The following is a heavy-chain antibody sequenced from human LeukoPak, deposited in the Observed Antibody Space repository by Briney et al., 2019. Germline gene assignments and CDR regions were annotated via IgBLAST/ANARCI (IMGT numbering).Heavy chain of an antibody. CDR2: IYYRGST. J-gene: IGHJ3*02. V-gene: IGHV4-30-4*01. D-gene: IGHD3-10*01. CDR1: GDSISSGDYY. Sequence: SQTLSLTCTVSGDSISSGDYYWSWIRQPPGKCLEWIGYIYYRGSTYYNPSLKSRVTISVDTSKNQFSLKLSSVTAADTAVYYCARVPRYYGNAFDIWGQGTMVTVSS. CDR3: ARVPRYYGNAFDI.